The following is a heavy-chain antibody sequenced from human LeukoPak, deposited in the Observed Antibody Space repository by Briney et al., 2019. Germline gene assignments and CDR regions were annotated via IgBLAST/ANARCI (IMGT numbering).Heavy chain of an antibody. Sequence: SVKVSCKASGGTFSSYAISWVRQAPGQGLEWMGGIIPIFGTANYAQKFQGRVTITADESTSTAYMELSSLRSEDTAAYYCASTVLSYNWNSPFDYWGQGTLVTVSS. CDR3: ASTVLSYNWNSPFDY. J-gene: IGHJ4*02. V-gene: IGHV1-69*13. CDR2: IIPIFGTA. D-gene: IGHD1/OR15-1a*01. CDR1: GGTFSSYA.